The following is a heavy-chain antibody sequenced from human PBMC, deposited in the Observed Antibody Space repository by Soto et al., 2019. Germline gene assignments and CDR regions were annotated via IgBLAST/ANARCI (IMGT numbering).Heavy chain of an antibody. CDR1: GFTFSTYT. CDR3: AREITGYGSLPYFDY. CDR2: ISSSSSYT. D-gene: IGHD3-10*01. Sequence: EVQLVESGGGLVKPGGSLRLSCAASGFTFSTYTMNWVRQAPGKGLEWVSSISSSSSYTYYAHSVKGRFTISRDNAKNSLYLQMNSLRAEDTAVYYCAREITGYGSLPYFDYWGQGTLVTVSS. J-gene: IGHJ4*02. V-gene: IGHV3-21*01.